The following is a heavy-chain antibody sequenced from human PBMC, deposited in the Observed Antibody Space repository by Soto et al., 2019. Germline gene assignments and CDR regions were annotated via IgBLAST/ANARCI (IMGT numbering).Heavy chain of an antibody. Sequence: ASVKVSCKASGYTFTSYDINWVRQATGQGLEWMGWMNPNSGNTGYAQKFQGGVTMTRNTSISTAYMELSSLRSEDTAVYYCARAVVPAANDAFDIWGQGTMVTVSS. D-gene: IGHD2-2*01. CDR2: MNPNSGNT. V-gene: IGHV1-8*01. CDR3: ARAVVPAANDAFDI. J-gene: IGHJ3*02. CDR1: GYTFTSYD.